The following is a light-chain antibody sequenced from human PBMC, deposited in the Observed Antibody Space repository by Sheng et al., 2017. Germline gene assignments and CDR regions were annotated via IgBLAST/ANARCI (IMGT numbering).Light chain of an antibody. CDR3: QQYNSYSQAWT. J-gene: IGKJ1*01. CDR1: QSISSW. CDR2: KAS. V-gene: IGKV1-5*03. Sequence: DIQMTQSPSTLSASVGDRVTITCRASQSISSWLAWYQQKPGKAPKLLIYKASTLESGVPSRFSGSGSGTEFTLTISCLQPDDFATYYCQQYNSYSQAWTFGQGTKVEIK.